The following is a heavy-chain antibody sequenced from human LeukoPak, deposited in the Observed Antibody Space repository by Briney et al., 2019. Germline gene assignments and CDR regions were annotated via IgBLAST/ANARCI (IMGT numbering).Heavy chain of an antibody. Sequence: GGSLRLSCAASGFTFSNYEMNWVRQTPGKGLEWVSYISDHGKGRNYVDSVKGPFTISRDNAKNSLYLQMSSLRVEDTAVCFCARARIAAPLLDYWGQGTLVTVSS. CDR1: GFTFSNYE. CDR2: ISDHGKGR. V-gene: IGHV3-48*03. CDR3: ARARIAAPLLDY. D-gene: IGHD6-25*01. J-gene: IGHJ4*02.